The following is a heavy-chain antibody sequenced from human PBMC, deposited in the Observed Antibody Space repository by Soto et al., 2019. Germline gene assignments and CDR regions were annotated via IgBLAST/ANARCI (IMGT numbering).Heavy chain of an antibody. CDR1: ADFFSTYF. V-gene: IGHV4-59*01. CDR2: IYYGGST. J-gene: IGHJ6*02. CDR3: ARGRRQPSPGGGVDV. Sequence: QVQLQESGPGLVKPSETLSLTSTVSADFFSTYFWTWIREPPGKGLEYIGHIYYGGSTIYNTPLTSRVTISIDTSKNQFSLKMSSVTAADTAVYYCARGRRQPSPGGGVDVWGQGTTVTVSS. D-gene: IGHD1-26*01.